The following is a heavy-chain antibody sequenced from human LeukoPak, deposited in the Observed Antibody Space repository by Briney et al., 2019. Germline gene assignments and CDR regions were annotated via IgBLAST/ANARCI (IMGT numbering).Heavy chain of an antibody. CDR1: GGTFSSYA. Sequence: SVKVSCKASGGTFSSYAISWVRQAPGQGLEWMGGIIPIFGTANYAQKFQGRVAITADKSTSTAYMELSSLRSEDTAVYYCARDTTKIYGSGSYGFDPWGQGTLVTVSS. J-gene: IGHJ5*02. CDR3: ARDTTKIYGSGSYGFDP. V-gene: IGHV1-69*06. D-gene: IGHD3-10*01. CDR2: IIPIFGTA.